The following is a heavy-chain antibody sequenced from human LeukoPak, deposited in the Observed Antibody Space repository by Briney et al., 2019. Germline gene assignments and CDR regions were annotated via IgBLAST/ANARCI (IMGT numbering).Heavy chain of an antibody. CDR2: IWYDGSNK. D-gene: IGHD3-10*01. V-gene: IGHV3-33*01. Sequence: PGGSLRLSCAASGFTFSSYGMHWVRQAPGKGLEWVAVIWYDGSNKYYADSVKGRFTISRDNSKNTLYLQMNSLRAEDTAVYYCARANGSGSPIDYWGQGTLVTVSS. CDR1: GFTFSSYG. J-gene: IGHJ4*02. CDR3: ARANGSGSPIDY.